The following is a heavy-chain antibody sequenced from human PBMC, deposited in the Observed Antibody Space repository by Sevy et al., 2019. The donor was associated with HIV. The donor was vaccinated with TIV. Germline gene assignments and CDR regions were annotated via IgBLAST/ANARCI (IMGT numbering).Heavy chain of an antibody. CDR1: GFTFSSYA. V-gene: IGHV3-30-3*01. J-gene: IGHJ4*02. CDR3: ASESDILTGYPRSFDY. D-gene: IGHD3-9*01. CDR2: ISYDGSNK. Sequence: GGSLRLSCAASGFTFSSYAMHWVRQAPGKGLEWVAVISYDGSNKYYADSVKGRFTISRDNSKNTLYLQMNSLRPEDTAVYYCASESDILTGYPRSFDYWGQGTLVTVSS.